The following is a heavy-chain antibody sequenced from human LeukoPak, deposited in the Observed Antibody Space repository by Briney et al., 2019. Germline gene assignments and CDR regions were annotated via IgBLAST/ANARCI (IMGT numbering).Heavy chain of an antibody. J-gene: IGHJ4*02. D-gene: IGHD3-16*01. CDR3: ARSLLGGTDY. CDR1: GFTFSTSW. V-gene: IGHV3-74*01. Sequence: GGSLRLSCAASGFTFSTSWMHWVRQVPGKGLVWVSRINSDGSITSYADSVKGRFTMSRDNAKNTLYLHLSSLRAEDTAVYYCARSLLGGTDYWGQGTLVTVSS. CDR2: INSDGSIT.